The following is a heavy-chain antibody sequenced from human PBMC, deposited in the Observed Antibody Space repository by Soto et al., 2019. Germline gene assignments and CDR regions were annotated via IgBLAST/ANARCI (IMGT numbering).Heavy chain of an antibody. D-gene: IGHD3-10*01. CDR3: ARDRGVWFGTGPPKNWFDP. CDR1: GFTFSSYA. Sequence: QVQLVESGGGVVQPGRSLRLSCAASGFTFSSYAMHWVRQAPGKGLEGVAVISYDGSNKYYADSVKGRFTISRDNSKNTLYLQMSSLRAEDTAVYYCARDRGVWFGTGPPKNWFDPWGQGTLVTVSS. V-gene: IGHV3-30-3*01. J-gene: IGHJ5*02. CDR2: ISYDGSNK.